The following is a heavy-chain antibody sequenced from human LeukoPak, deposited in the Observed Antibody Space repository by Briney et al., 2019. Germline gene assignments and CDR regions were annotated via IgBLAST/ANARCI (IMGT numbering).Heavy chain of an antibody. J-gene: IGHJ4*02. D-gene: IGHD6-19*01. V-gene: IGHV4-39*01. Sequence: PSETLSLTCSVSGGSISSNSYYWGWIRQPPGKGLEWIGSFYYSGNTYYNPSLKSRVTISVDTSKNEFSLKLRSVTAADTAVYYCARTAGIAVAGSRQYFDYWGQGTLVTVSS. CDR3: ARTAGIAVAGSRQYFDY. CDR1: GGSISSNSYY. CDR2: FYYSGNT.